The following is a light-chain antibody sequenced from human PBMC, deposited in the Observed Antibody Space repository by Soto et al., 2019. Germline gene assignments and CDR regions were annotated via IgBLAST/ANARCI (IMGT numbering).Light chain of an antibody. J-gene: IGLJ1*01. CDR2: NNL. CDR3: QSFDSSLRVYV. Sequence: QSVLTQPPSVSGAQGQRVTISCTGRSSNFGAGYEVHWYQQVPGAAPTLVIFNNLNRPSGVPERFSGSKSGTSASLVISGLQADDEADYYCQSFDSSLRVYVFGSGTKLTVL. CDR1: SSNFGAGYE. V-gene: IGLV1-40*01.